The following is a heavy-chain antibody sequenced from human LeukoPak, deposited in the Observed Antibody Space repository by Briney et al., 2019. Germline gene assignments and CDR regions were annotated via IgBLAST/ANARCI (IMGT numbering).Heavy chain of an antibody. J-gene: IGHJ4*02. V-gene: IGHV1-69*04. CDR2: IIPILGIA. CDR3: AKDMGIAVAGLFDY. Sequence: SVKVSCKASGGTFSSYAISWVRQAPGQGLEWMGRIIPILGIANYAQKFQGRVAITADKSTSTAYMELSSLRAEDTALYYCAKDMGIAVAGLFDYWGQGTLVTVSS. D-gene: IGHD6-19*01. CDR1: GGTFSSYA.